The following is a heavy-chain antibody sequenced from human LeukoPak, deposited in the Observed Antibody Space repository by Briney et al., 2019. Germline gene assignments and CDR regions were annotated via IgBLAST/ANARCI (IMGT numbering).Heavy chain of an antibody. J-gene: IGHJ4*02. Sequence: PGGSLRLSCAASGFTFSSYWMSWVRQAPGKGLEWAANIKQDGSEKYYVDSVKGRFTISRDNAKNSLYLQLNSLRAEDTAVYYCARHRFGSGILTDYWGQGTLVTVSS. CDR2: IKQDGSEK. V-gene: IGHV3-7*01. D-gene: IGHD3-10*01. CDR1: GFTFSSYW. CDR3: ARHRFGSGILTDY.